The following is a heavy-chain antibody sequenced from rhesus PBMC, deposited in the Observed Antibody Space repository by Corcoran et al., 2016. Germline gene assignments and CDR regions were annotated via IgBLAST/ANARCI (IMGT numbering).Heavy chain of an antibody. CDR2: IHGNGGKT. Sequence: QVHLQESGPGLVTPSETLSLTCTVSGTPLYFYWWRWIRQAPGKGREWIGEIHGNGGKTNYNHSLKSRGTFSRDVSKSQFSLKMTSVTVADTTVYFCARDRREYNSYGLDSWGQGVVVTVSS. D-gene: IGHD5-36*01. J-gene: IGHJ6*01. V-gene: IGHV4-80*01. CDR1: GTPLYFYW. CDR3: ARDRREYNSYGLDS.